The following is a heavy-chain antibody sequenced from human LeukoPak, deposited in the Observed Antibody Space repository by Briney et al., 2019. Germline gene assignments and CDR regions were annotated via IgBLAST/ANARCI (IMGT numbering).Heavy chain of an antibody. Sequence: GGSLRLSFAASGFTFSDYYMTWIRQAPGKGLEWVSYIAGSGSNIQYADSVKGRFTISRDNAKNSLYLQMNSLRAEDTAVYYCARRGYDSSGYYGYFDYWGQGTLVTVSS. D-gene: IGHD3-22*01. CDR3: ARRGYDSSGYYGYFDY. CDR2: IAGSGSNI. V-gene: IGHV3-11*04. J-gene: IGHJ4*02. CDR1: GFTFSDYY.